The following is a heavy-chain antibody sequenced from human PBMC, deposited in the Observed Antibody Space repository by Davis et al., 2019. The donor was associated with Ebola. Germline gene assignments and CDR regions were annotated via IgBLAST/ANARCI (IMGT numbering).Heavy chain of an antibody. V-gene: IGHV1-3*01. CDR2: INAGNGNT. J-gene: IGHJ4*02. CDR3: ARDSSGWYADY. CDR1: GYTFTSYA. Sequence: ASVKASCKASGYTFTSYAMHWVRQAPGQRLEWMGWINAGNGNTKYSQKFQGRVTITRDTSASTAYMELSSLRSEDTAVYYCARDSSGWYADYWGQGTLVTVSS. D-gene: IGHD6-19*01.